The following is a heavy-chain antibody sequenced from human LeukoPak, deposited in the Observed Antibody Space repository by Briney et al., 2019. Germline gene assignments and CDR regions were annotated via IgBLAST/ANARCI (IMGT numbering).Heavy chain of an antibody. CDR1: GFIFSNAW. CDR2: INADDFRT. CDR3: AKDATRTSGWYYFDH. V-gene: IGHV3-23*01. J-gene: IGHJ4*02. Sequence: GGSLRLPCEASGVASGFIFSNAWMSWVRQAPGKGLEWVSGINADDFRTYYADSVKGRFTISRDNSKNTLSLQLNSLRAEDTAVYYCAKDATRTSGWYYFDHWGQGTLVTVSS. D-gene: IGHD6-19*01.